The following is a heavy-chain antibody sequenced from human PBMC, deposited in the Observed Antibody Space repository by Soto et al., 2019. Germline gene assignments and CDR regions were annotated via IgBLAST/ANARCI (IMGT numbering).Heavy chain of an antibody. D-gene: IGHD1-7*01. V-gene: IGHV3-30-3*01. J-gene: IGHJ4*02. CDR1: GFTLDTFA. Sequence: QIQLVATGGGVVQPGKSVKLSCAASGFTLDTFAMQWVRQAPGKGLEWVAVISDDGTNKYYADSVRGRLTISRDNSKNTLYLQIDSLTTEDTAVFYCARSRRPTTSFDYWGQGTQVTVSS. CDR2: ISDDGTNK. CDR3: ARSRRPTTSFDY.